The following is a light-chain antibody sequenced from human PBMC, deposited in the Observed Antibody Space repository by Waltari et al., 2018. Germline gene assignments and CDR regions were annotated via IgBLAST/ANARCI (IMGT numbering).Light chain of an antibody. CDR3: QVWDDVTDSGV. CDR1: NIGRKS. V-gene: IGLV3-21*04. CDR2: YDS. J-gene: IGLJ2*01. Sequence: YVLTQPPSVSVDPGKTARLTCGGDNIGRKSVNWYQQKPGQAPVLGMFYDSDRPSGIPERFSGSNSGNTATLTISWVEAGDEADYHCQVWDDVTDSGVFGGGTKLTVL.